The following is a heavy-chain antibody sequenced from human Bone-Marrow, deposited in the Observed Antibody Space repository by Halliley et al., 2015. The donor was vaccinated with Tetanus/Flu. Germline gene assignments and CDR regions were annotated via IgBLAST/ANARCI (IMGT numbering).Heavy chain of an antibody. Sequence: TLSLTCSVSGVSVGSPTYYWNWIRQAPGKKLEWIGFLYNTGSTLFNPSLESRITMSVDTSRNQVSLKLRSVTAADTAVYFCARELGYSGYDPFDSWGQGALVTVSS. J-gene: IGHJ4*02. D-gene: IGHD5-12*01. CDR3: ARELGYSGYDPFDS. CDR1: GVSVGSPTYY. CDR2: LYNTGST. V-gene: IGHV4-61*01.